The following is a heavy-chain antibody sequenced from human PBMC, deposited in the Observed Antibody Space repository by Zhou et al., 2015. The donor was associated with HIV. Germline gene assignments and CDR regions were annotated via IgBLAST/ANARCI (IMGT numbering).Heavy chain of an antibody. Sequence: QVQLVQSGAEVKKPGSSVKVSCKASGGTFSSLAISWVRQAPGQGLEWMGGVIFMFGTPSYAQKFQGRLTITADTSTRIAYMELSSLGSEDSAVYYCARAGGTLRLGELAPFDPWGQGTLVTVSS. V-gene: IGHV1-69*06. CDR1: GGTFSSLA. CDR3: ARAGGTLRLGELAPFDP. CDR2: VIFMFGTP. D-gene: IGHD3-16*01. J-gene: IGHJ5*02.